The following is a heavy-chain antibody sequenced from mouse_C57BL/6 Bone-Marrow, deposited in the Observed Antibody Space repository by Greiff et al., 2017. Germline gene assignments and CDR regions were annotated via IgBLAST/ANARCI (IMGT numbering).Heavy chain of an antibody. J-gene: IGHJ4*01. CDR2: ISYSGST. Sequence: EVQLVESGPGLAKPSQSLSLTCSVSGYSITSDYWNWVRKFPGNKLEYMGYISYSGSTYYNPSLKSRISITRVTSKNQYYLQFNSVTTEDTATYYGAIWGCPGAMDYWGQGTSVTVSS. D-gene: IGHD6-1*01. CDR3: AIWGCPGAMDY. V-gene: IGHV3-8*01. CDR1: GYSITSDY.